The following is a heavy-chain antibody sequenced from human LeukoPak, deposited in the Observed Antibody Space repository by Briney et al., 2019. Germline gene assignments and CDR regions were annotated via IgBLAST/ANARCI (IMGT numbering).Heavy chain of an antibody. V-gene: IGHV3-23*01. J-gene: IGHJ4*02. CDR3: AKDSARYYDILTGYHDY. CDR2: ISGSGGST. D-gene: IGHD3-9*01. CDR1: GFTFSSYG. Sequence: GRSLRLSCAASGFTFSSYGMHWVRQAPGRGLEWVSAISGSGGSTYYADSVKGRFTISRDNSKNTLYLQMNSLRAEDTAVYYCAKDSARYYDILTGYHDYWGQGTLVTVSS.